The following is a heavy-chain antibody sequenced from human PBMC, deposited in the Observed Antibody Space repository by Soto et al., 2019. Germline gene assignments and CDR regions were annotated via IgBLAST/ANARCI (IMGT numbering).Heavy chain of an antibody. V-gene: IGHV1-18*01. CDR3: ARDWGYFDQGVGQYYSYGMDV. Sequence: ASVKVSSKASGYTFTSYGISGVRQAPGQGLEWIGWISAYNGNTNYAQKLQGRVTMTTDTSTSTAYMELMSLRSDDTAVYYCARDWGYFDQGVGQYYSYGMDVWGQGTTVTVSS. CDR1: GYTFTSYG. CDR2: ISAYNGNT. D-gene: IGHD3-9*01. J-gene: IGHJ6*02.